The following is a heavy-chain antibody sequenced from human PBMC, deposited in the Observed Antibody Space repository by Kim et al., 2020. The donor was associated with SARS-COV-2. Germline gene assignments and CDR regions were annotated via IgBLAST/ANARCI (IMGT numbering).Heavy chain of an antibody. J-gene: IGHJ6*02. Sequence: SETLSLTCAVYGGSFSGYNWSWIRQPPGKGLEWIGEINHSGSTKHNPSLQSRITISIDTSKNQFSLRLKSLTAADTGVYYCARGRVGVVPSPVLGLGPYYDFYVLDVWGRGTPVTVSS. CDR2: INHSGST. V-gene: IGHV4-34*01. CDR1: GGSFSGYN. CDR3: ARGRVGVVPSPVLGLGPYYDFYVLDV. D-gene: IGHD3-3*01.